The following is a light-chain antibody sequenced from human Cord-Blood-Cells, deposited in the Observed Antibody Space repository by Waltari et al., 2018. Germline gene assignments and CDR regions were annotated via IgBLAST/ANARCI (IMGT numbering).Light chain of an antibody. V-gene: IGKV1-5*03. CDR3: QQYNSYLYS. CDR1: QSISSW. J-gene: IGKJ2*03. CDR2: KAS. Sequence: IYTTQSPSSLSASVGDRVPITCRASQSISSWLGWYQQKPGKAPKLLIYKASSLESGVPSRFSGSGSGTEFTLTISSLQPDDFATYYCQQYNSYLYSFGQGTKLEIK.